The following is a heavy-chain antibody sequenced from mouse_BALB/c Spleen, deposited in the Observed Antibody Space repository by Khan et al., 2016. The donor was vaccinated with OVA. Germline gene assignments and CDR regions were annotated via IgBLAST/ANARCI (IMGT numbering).Heavy chain of an antibody. CDR2: IRYSGNT. J-gene: IGHJ2*01. D-gene: IGHD1-1*01. V-gene: IGHV3-2*02. CDR1: GYSITSDYA. Sequence: VQLKQSGPGLVKPSQSLSLTCTVTGYSITSDYAWNWIRQLPGNKLEWMGHIRYSGNTNYNPSLKSRIYITRDTSKNQFFLQLISVTTEDAAICYGARVYGGDFDYWGQGTTLTVSS. CDR3: ARVYGGDFDY.